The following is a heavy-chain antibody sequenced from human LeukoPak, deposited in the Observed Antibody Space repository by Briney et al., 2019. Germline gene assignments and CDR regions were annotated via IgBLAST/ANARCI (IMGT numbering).Heavy chain of an antibody. V-gene: IGHV3-21*01. CDR2: ISSSSSYI. J-gene: IGHJ4*02. CDR1: GFTFSSYS. Sequence: GGSLRLSCAASGFTFSSYSMNWVRQAPGKGLEWVSSISSSSSYIYYADSVKGRFTISRDNAKNSLYLQMNSLRAEDTAVYYCARDPYDFWSGYYSRGFDYWGQGTLVTVSS. CDR3: ARDPYDFWSGYYSRGFDY. D-gene: IGHD3-3*01.